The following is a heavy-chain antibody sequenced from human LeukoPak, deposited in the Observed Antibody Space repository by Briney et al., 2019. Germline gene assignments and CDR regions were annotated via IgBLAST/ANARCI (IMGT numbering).Heavy chain of an antibody. CDR3: AKDHYGDYVSYFDY. D-gene: IGHD4-17*01. J-gene: IGHJ4*02. CDR2: ISGSGGST. CDR1: GFTFSSYA. Sequence: PGXSLRLSCAASGFTFSSYAMSWVRQAPGKGLEWVSAISGSGGSTYYADSVKGRFTISRDNSKNTLYLQMNSLRAEDTAVYYCAKDHYGDYVSYFDYWGQGTLVTVSS. V-gene: IGHV3-23*01.